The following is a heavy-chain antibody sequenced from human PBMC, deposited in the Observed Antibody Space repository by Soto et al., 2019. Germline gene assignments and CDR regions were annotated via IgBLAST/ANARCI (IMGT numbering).Heavy chain of an antibody. J-gene: IGHJ4*02. D-gene: IGHD4-17*01. CDR2: IYHSGST. CDR3: ARGGKTVTTFDY. CDR1: GGSISSGGYS. Sequence: SETLSLTCAVSGGSISSGGYSWSWIRQPPGKGLEWIGYIYHSGSTYYNTSLKSRVTISVDRSKNQFSLKLSSVTAADTAVYYCARGGKTVTTFDYWGQGTLVTVSS. V-gene: IGHV4-30-2*01.